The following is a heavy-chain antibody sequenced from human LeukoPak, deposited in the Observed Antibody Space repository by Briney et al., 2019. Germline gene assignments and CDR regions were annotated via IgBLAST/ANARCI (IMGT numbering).Heavy chain of an antibody. CDR1: RFTFSSYA. Sequence: GGSLRLSCAASRFTFSSYAMSWVRQAPGKGLEWASVIYSGGSTYYADSVKGRFTISRDNSKNTLYLQMNSLRAEDTAVYYCARALSAFDIWGQGTMVTVSS. J-gene: IGHJ3*02. CDR2: IYSGGST. V-gene: IGHV3-66*01. CDR3: ARALSAFDI.